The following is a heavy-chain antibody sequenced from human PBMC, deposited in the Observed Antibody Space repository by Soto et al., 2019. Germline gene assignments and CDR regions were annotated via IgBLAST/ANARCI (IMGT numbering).Heavy chain of an antibody. Sequence: TLSLTRTVSSECISRGSPYWSWIRQHPGKGLEWIGYIYYSGSTYYNPSLKSRVTISVDTSKNQFSLKLSSVTAADTAAYYCASAPLTWGQGTLVTVSS. J-gene: IGHJ4*02. CDR3: ASAPLT. CDR2: IYYSGST. V-gene: IGHV4-31*03. CDR1: SECISRGSPY.